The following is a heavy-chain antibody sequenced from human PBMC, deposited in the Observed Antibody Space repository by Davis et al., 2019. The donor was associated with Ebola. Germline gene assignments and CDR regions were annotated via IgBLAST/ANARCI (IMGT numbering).Heavy chain of an antibody. D-gene: IGHD1-1*01. J-gene: IGHJ4*02. Sequence: PGGSLRLSCAASGFNFSNYAMTWVRQAPGKGLEWVAGISSSVDKTYYADSVKGRFTVSRDNSKNTLFLQMRRLRAEDSALYYCAKGVKTILAGDYFDYWGQGSLVTVSS. CDR1: GFNFSNYA. CDR2: ISSSVDKT. CDR3: AKGVKTILAGDYFDY. V-gene: IGHV3-23*01.